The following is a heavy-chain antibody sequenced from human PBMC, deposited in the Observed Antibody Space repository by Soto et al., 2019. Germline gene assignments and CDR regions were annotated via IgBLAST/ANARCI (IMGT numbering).Heavy chain of an antibody. Sequence: GGSLRLSCAASGFTFSSYSMNWVRQAPGKGLEWVSYISSSSSTIYYADSVKGRFTISRDNAKNSLYLQMNSLRDEDTAVYYCARDLSTVTQFYYYYYGMDVWGQGTTVTVSS. CDR3: ARDLSTVTQFYYYYYGMDV. J-gene: IGHJ6*02. CDR2: ISSSSSTI. V-gene: IGHV3-48*02. CDR1: GFTFSSYS. D-gene: IGHD4-17*01.